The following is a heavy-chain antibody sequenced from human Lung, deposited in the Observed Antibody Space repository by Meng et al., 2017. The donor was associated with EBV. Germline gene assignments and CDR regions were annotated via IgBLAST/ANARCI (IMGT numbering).Heavy chain of an antibody. CDR3: ARDPYATGWAG. D-gene: IGHD6-19*01. CDR1: GVPFSCYQ. V-gene: IGHV4-34*01. Sequence: QLWGVGLFKPADTLSPTGDAYGVPFSCYQWSGIRQPPVKGLEWMGEIYHNWGNNYNPSLRGRVTISLDKAKNQFSLTLRSVTAADTAVYYCARDPYATGWAGWGQGTLVTVSS. CDR2: IYHNWGN. J-gene: IGHJ4*02.